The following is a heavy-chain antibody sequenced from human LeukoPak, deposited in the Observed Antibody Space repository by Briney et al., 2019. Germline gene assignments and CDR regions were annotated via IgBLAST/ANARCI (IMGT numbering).Heavy chain of an antibody. V-gene: IGHV1-18*01. Sequence: ASVKVSCKASGYSFTSYGISWVRQAPGQGLEWMGWISAYNGNTNYAQKLQGRVTMTTDTSTSTAYMELRSLRSDDTAVYYCASDGYCSSTSCFDYWGQGTLVTVSS. J-gene: IGHJ4*02. CDR1: GYSFTSYG. CDR2: ISAYNGNT. CDR3: ASDGYCSSTSCFDY. D-gene: IGHD2-2*01.